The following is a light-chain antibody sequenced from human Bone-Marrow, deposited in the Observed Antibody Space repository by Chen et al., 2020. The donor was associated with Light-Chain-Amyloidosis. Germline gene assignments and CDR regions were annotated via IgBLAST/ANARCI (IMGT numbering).Light chain of an antibody. J-gene: IGLJ1*01. CDR2: EVT. CDR3: SSYTITNTLV. V-gene: IGLV2-14*01. CDR1: SSDVGGDNH. Sequence: QSALTQPASVSGSPGQSITISCTGTSSDVGGDNHVSWYQQHPDKASKLMIYEVTNRPSWVPVRFSGAMSDNTASLTISGLKTEDEADDFCSSYTITNTLVFGSGTRVTVL.